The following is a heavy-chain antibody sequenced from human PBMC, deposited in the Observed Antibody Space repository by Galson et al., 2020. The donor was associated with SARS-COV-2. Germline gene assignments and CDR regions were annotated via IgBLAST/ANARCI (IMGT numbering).Heavy chain of an antibody. V-gene: IGHV3-23*01. CDR3: AKPSSGWTRDEFDI. CDR1: GFTFSSCA. D-gene: IGHD6-19*01. CDR2: ISGSGSST. Sequence: GESLKISCAASGFTFSSCAMSWVRQAPGKGLEWVSAISGSGSSTYYADSVKGRFTISRDNSKNTLYLQMNSLRAEDTAVYYWAKPSSGWTRDEFDIWGQGTMVTVSS. J-gene: IGHJ3*02.